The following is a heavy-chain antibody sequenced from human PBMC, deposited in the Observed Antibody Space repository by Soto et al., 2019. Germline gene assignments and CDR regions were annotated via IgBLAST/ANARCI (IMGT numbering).Heavy chain of an antibody. Sequence: GASVKVSCKASGGTFSSYTISWVRQAPGQGLEWMGRIIPILGIANYAQKFQGRVTITADKSTSTAYMELSSLRSEDTAVYYCALPTGYYYDSSGYSPPFDYWGQGTLVTVSS. CDR3: ALPTGYYYDSSGYSPPFDY. CDR1: GGTFSSYT. D-gene: IGHD3-22*01. CDR2: IIPILGIA. V-gene: IGHV1-69*02. J-gene: IGHJ4*02.